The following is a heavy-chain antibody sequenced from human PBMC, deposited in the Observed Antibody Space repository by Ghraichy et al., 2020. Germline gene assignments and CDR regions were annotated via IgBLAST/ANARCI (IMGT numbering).Heavy chain of an antibody. D-gene: IGHD2-21*02. CDR2: IYHSGSA. V-gene: IGHV4-31*03. CDR1: GGPVRSGGHY. Sequence: LSLTCTVSGGPVRSGGHYWNWIRQPPGKGLEWIGNIYHSGSAYYNPSLKSRVTISVDTSKDQFSLSLTSVTAADTAIYYCARQYGDYYFDQWGQGTLVTVSS. CDR3: ARQYGDYYFDQ. J-gene: IGHJ4*02.